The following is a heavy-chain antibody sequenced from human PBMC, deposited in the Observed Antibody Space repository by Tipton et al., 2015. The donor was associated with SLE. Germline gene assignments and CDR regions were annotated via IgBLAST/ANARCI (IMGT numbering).Heavy chain of an antibody. CDR3: ARVDMYYYDSSGSPGSAFDI. CDR1: GYTFTTYG. Sequence: QLVQSGVEVKKPGASVRVSCKASGYTFTTYGISWVRQAPGQGLEWMGWISTYNGNTNHAQKLQGRVTMTSDTSTSTAYMELRSLRSDDTAVYYCARVDMYYYDSSGSPGSAFDIWGPGTMVTVSS. J-gene: IGHJ3*02. CDR2: ISTYNGNT. V-gene: IGHV1-18*01. D-gene: IGHD3-22*01.